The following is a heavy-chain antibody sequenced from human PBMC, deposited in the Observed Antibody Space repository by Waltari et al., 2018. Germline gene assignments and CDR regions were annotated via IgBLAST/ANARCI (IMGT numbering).Heavy chain of an antibody. Sequence: QVQLMQSGAEVKKPGSSVKVSCKASGGALSNYAMSWVRQAPGQGLEWMGGIIPIFRTAHSAQKFQGRVTITTDESTSTGYMELRSLTSDDTAVYYCATAPYGDYLNCLDSWGQGTLVTVSS. CDR1: GGALSNYA. D-gene: IGHD4-17*01. CDR2: IIPIFRTA. J-gene: IGHJ5*01. CDR3: ATAPYGDYLNCLDS. V-gene: IGHV1-69*05.